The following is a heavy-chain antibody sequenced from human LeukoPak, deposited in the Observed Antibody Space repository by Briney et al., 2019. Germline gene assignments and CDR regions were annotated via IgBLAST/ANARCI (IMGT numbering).Heavy chain of an antibody. Sequence: PSETLSPTCTVSGGSISSYYWSWIRQPPGKGLEWIGYIYYSGSTNYNPSLKSRVTISVDTSKNQFSLKLSSVTAADTAVYYCARLGISRIDYWGQGTLVTVSS. CDR3: ARLGISRIDY. V-gene: IGHV4-59*08. CDR2: IYYSGST. D-gene: IGHD7-27*01. CDR1: GGSISSYY. J-gene: IGHJ4*02.